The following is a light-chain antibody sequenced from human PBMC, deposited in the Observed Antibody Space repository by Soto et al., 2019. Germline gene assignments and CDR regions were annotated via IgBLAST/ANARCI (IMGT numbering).Light chain of an antibody. J-gene: IGKJ4*01. Sequence: DMQMPRSASSGSASVGASLKINCRASQGISSWLAWYQQKPGKAPKLLIYAASSLQSGVPSRFSVSGSGTDFTLTISSLQPEDFATYYCQQANSFPLTFGGGTKVDIK. V-gene: IGKV1-12*01. CDR3: QQANSFPLT. CDR1: QGISSW. CDR2: AAS.